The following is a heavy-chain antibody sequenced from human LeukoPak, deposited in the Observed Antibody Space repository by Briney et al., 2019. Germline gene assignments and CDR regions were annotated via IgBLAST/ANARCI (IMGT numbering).Heavy chain of an antibody. V-gene: IGHV4-59*01. CDR1: GGSISTYY. CDR2: IYYSGST. J-gene: IGHJ6*03. D-gene: IGHD2-2*01. Sequence: SETLSLTCTVSGGSISTYYWSWIRQSPGKGLEWIGYIYYSGSTNYNPSLKSRVTISVDTSKNQFSLKLSSVTAADTAVYYCARDKYQLLWGDSYYYMDVWGKGTTVTVSS. CDR3: ARDKYQLLWGDSYYYMDV.